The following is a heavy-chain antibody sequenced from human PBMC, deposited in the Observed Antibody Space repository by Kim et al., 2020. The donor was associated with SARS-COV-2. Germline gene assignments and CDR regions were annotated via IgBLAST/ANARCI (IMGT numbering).Heavy chain of an antibody. CDR2: ISWNSGSI. J-gene: IGHJ5*02. CDR1: GFTFDDYA. Sequence: GGSLRLSCAASGFTFDDYAMHWVRQAPGKGLEWVSGISWNSGSIGYADSVKGRFTISRDNAKNSLYLQMNSLRTEDTALYYCAKDGDSISWSNANWFDPWGQGNLVTVSS. V-gene: IGHV3-9*01. CDR3: AKDGDSISWSNANWFDP. D-gene: IGHD6-13*01.